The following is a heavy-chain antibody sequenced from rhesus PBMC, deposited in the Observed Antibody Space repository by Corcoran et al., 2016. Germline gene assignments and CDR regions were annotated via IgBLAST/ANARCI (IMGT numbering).Heavy chain of an antibody. D-gene: IGHD6-25*01. V-gene: IGHV4S7*01. J-gene: IGHJ3*01. Sequence: QVQLQESGPGVVKPSETLSLTCAVSGGSISGYYLWSWIRQPPGKGLEWIGYIYGGSGITSYNPSLKSRVIISIEPAKNQFSLKLSSVTAADTAVYYCAREAAADHGQKDAFDFWGQGLRVTVSS. CDR3: AREAAADHGQKDAFDF. CDR2: IYGGSGIT. CDR1: GGSISGYYL.